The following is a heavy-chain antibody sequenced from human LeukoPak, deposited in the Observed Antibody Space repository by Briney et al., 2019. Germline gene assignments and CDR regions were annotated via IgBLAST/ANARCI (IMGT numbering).Heavy chain of an antibody. CDR3: AKDSDPYGSGSLGY. D-gene: IGHD3-10*01. J-gene: IGHJ4*02. V-gene: IGHV3-30*02. CDR2: IRYDGSNK. Sequence: PGGSLRLSCAVSGFTFSSYGVYWVRQAPGKGLEGVAFIRYDGSNKYYADSVKGRFTLSRDNSKNTLYLQMNSLRAEDTAVYYCAKDSDPYGSGSLGYWGQGSLVTVSS. CDR1: GFTFSSYG.